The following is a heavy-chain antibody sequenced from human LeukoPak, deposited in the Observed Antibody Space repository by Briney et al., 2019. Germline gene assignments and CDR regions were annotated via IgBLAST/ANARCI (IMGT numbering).Heavy chain of an antibody. Sequence: GGSLRLSCAASGFSFSSYSMNWVRQAPGKGPEWVSSITSSSSYIYYADSVKGRFTISRDNAKNSLYLQMDSLRVEDTAVYYCARDPYSGSYWPYYYYYMDVWGKGTTVTISS. V-gene: IGHV3-21*06. CDR3: ARDPYSGSYWPYYYYYMDV. CDR1: GFSFSSYS. J-gene: IGHJ6*03. D-gene: IGHD1-26*01. CDR2: ITSSSSYI.